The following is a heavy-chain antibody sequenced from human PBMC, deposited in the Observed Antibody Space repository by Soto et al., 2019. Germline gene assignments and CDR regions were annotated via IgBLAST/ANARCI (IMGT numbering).Heavy chain of an antibody. Sequence: EVQLLESGGGFIHPGGSLRLSCAASGFSFSSFAMNWVRQAPGKGLEWVSYISSSSSTIYYADSVKGRFTISRDNAKNSLYLQMNSLRDEDTAVYYCARPEYSSSSYGMDVWGQGTTVTVSS. V-gene: IGHV3-48*02. CDR1: GFSFSSFA. CDR2: ISSSSSTI. CDR3: ARPEYSSSSYGMDV. J-gene: IGHJ6*02. D-gene: IGHD6-6*01.